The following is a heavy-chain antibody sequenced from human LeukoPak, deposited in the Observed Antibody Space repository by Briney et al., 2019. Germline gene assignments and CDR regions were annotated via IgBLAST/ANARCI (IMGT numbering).Heavy chain of an antibody. Sequence: SETLSLTCTVSGGSISSYYWSWLRQPPGKGLEWIGYIYYSGSTNYNPSLKSRVTISVDTSKNQFSLKLSSVTAADTAVYYCARALTADPPYSGYYRRGYYFDYWGQGTLVTVSS. D-gene: IGHD3-22*01. CDR1: GGSISSYY. J-gene: IGHJ4*02. CDR3: ARALTADPPYSGYYRRGYYFDY. CDR2: IYYSGST. V-gene: IGHV4-59*01.